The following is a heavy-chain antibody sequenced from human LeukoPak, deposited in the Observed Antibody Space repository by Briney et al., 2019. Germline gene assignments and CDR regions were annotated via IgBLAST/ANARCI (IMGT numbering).Heavy chain of an antibody. CDR3: ARGDGYNFFDH. CDR1: GFTFSSYG. CDR2: FYIGGST. Sequence: QPGGSLRLSCAASGFTFSSYGMSWVRQAPGKGLEWVSVFYIGGSTYYADSVKGRFTISRDNSKNSVYLQMNSLRVEDTAVYYCARGDGYNFFDHWGQGTLVTVSS. J-gene: IGHJ4*02. V-gene: IGHV3-66*01. D-gene: IGHD5-24*01.